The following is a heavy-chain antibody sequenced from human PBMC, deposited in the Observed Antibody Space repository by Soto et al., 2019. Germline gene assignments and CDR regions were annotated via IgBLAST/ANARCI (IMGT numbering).Heavy chain of an antibody. CDR2: IYYSGST. CDR3: TGAPRAGVSGYDSPDY. V-gene: IGHV4-31*01. D-gene: IGHD5-12*01. CDR1: GGSISSGGYY. Sequence: QVQLQESGPGLVKPSQTLSLTCTVSGGSISSGGYYWSWIRQHPGKGLEWIGYIYYSGSTYYTPCLTSLIIIVVDTSKNQFPLKLSSVTAATTVVYCCTGAPRAGVSGYDSPDYWGQGTLVTVSS. J-gene: IGHJ4*02.